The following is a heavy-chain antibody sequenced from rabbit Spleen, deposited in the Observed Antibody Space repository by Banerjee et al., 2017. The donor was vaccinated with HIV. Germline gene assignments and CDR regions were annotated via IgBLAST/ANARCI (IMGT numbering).Heavy chain of an antibody. Sequence: QEQLEESGGDLVKPVASLTLTCKASGLDFSARYWICWVRQAPGKGPEWIACIDVVKSGTAYYANWAKGRATISKTSATTVTLQMTSLTAADTATYFCARDAAGREDFNLWGPGTLVTVS. V-gene: IGHV1S45*01. CDR3: ARDAAGREDFNL. D-gene: IGHD4-2*01. CDR1: GLDFSARYW. CDR2: IDVVKSGTA. J-gene: IGHJ4*01.